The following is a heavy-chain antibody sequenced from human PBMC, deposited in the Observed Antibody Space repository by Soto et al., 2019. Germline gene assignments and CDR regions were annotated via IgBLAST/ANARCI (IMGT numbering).Heavy chain of an antibody. D-gene: IGHD6-19*01. CDR1: GGSISSGGYY. CDR3: ARSGYSSGWL. CDR2: IYYSGGT. J-gene: IGHJ4*02. Sequence: SETLSLTCTVSGGSISSGGYYWSWIRQHPGKGLEWIGYIYYSGGTYYNPSLKSRVTISVDTSKNQFSLKLSSVTAADTAVYYCARSGYSSGWLRGQGTLVTVSS. V-gene: IGHV4-31*03.